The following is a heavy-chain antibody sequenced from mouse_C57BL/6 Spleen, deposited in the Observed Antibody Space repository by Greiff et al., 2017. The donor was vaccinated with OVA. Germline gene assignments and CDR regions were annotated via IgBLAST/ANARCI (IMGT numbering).Heavy chain of an antibody. CDR1: GFSLTSYG. Sequence: VQLKQSGPGLVQPSQSLSITCTVSGFSLTSYGVHWVRQSPGKGLEWLGVIWSGGSTDYNAAFISRLSISKDNSKSQVFFKMNSLQADDTAIYYCAGDYDVNFAYWGQGTLVTVSA. J-gene: IGHJ3*01. CDR2: IWSGGST. CDR3: AGDYDVNFAY. D-gene: IGHD2-4*01. V-gene: IGHV2-2*01.